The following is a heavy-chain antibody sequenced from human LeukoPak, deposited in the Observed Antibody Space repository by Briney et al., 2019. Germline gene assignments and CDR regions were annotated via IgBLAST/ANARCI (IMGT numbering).Heavy chain of an antibody. CDR1: RFTFSNYA. Sequence: PGGSLRLSCAASRFTFSNYAMHWVRQAPGKGLEWVAVISYDGSNKYYADSVKGRFTISRDNSRNTLYLQVNSLRAEDTAVYYCARAQLGFDYWGQGTLVTVSS. V-gene: IGHV3-30*04. D-gene: IGHD6-13*01. CDR2: ISYDGSNK. J-gene: IGHJ4*02. CDR3: ARAQLGFDY.